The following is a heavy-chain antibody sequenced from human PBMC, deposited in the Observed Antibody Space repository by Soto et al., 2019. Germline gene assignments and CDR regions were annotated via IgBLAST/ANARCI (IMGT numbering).Heavy chain of an antibody. V-gene: IGHV3-53*01. CDR1: GFTVSSNY. CDR2: IYSGGST. Sequence: GGSLRVSCAASGFTVSSNYMSWVRQAPGKGLEWVSVIYSGGSTYYADSVKGRLTISRDNSKNTLDLQMNSLRAEDTAVYYCARRFYGMYVWGQGTTVTVSS. J-gene: IGHJ6*02. CDR3: ARRFYGMYV.